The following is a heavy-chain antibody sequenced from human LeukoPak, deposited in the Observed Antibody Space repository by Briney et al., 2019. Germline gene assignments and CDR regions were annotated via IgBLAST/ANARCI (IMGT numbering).Heavy chain of an antibody. Sequence: SETLSLTCAVYGGSFSGYYWSWIRQPPGKGLEWIGSIYYSGSTYYNPSLKSRVTISVDTSKNQFSLKLSSVTAADTAVYYCARQTTVTVFYSWFDPWGQGTLVTVSS. CDR1: GGSFSGYY. J-gene: IGHJ5*02. V-gene: IGHV4-34*01. D-gene: IGHD4-17*01. CDR3: ARQTTVTVFYSWFDP. CDR2: IYYSGST.